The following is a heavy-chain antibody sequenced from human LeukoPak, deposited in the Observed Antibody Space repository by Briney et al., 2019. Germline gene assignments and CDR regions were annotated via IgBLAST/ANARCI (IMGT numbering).Heavy chain of an antibody. V-gene: IGHV1-18*04. CDR2: ISAYNGNT. CDR3: AINYYDSSGQDY. Sequence: ASVKVSCKASGYTFTGYYMHWVRQAPGQGLEWMGWISAYNGNTNYAQKLQGRVTMTTDTSTSTAYMELRSLRSDDTAVYYCAINYYDSSGQDYWGQGTLVTVSS. D-gene: IGHD3-22*01. CDR1: GYTFTGYY. J-gene: IGHJ4*02.